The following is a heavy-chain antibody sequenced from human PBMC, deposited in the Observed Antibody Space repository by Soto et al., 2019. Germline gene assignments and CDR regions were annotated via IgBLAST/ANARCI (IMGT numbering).Heavy chain of an antibody. V-gene: IGHV1-18*01. J-gene: IGHJ4*02. CDR1: GYSFNSYG. D-gene: IGHD3-16*01. Sequence: PGASVKVSFKASGYSFNSYGVSWVRQAPGQGLEWMGWISAYNGNTNYAQKLQGRVTLTTDTSTSTAYMEPRSLASDDTALYYCARDFGNDLSAPGALFDYWGQGTLVTVSS. CDR2: ISAYNGNT. CDR3: ARDFGNDLSAPGALFDY.